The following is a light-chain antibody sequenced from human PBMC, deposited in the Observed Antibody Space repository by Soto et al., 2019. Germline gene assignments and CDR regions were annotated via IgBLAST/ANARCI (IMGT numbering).Light chain of an antibody. CDR1: QSISSW. V-gene: IGKV1-5*01. J-gene: IGKJ1*01. CDR2: DAS. Sequence: DIPMTQSPSTLSASVGDRVTITCRASQSISSWLAWYQQKPGKAPKLLIYDASSVESGVPSRLSGSGSGTEFTLSISSLQPDDFATYYCQQYNSYSQRTFGQGTMVEIK. CDR3: QQYNSYSQRT.